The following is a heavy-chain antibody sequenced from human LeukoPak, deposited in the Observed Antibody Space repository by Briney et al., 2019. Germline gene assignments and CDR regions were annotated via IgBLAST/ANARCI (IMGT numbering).Heavy chain of an antibody. V-gene: IGHV4-59*12. CDR2: IYYSGST. Sequence: PSETLCLTCTVSGGSISSYYWSWIRQPPGKGLEWVGYIYYSGSTNYNPSLKSRVTMSVDTSKNQFSLKLSSVNAADTAVHYCAREYSSSDADAFDIWGQGTMVTASS. J-gene: IGHJ3*02. CDR1: GGSISSYY. CDR3: AREYSSSDADAFDI. D-gene: IGHD6-6*01.